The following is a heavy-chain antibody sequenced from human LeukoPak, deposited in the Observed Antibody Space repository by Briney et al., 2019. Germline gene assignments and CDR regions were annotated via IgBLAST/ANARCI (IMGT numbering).Heavy chain of an antibody. V-gene: IGHV3-33*08. CDR1: GFTFSRYW. D-gene: IGHD3-16*01. J-gene: IGHJ4*02. CDR3: ARWGDGKMFDY. CDR2: IWYDGSNK. Sequence: PGGSLRLSCEASGFTFSRYWMSWVRQAPGKGLDWVAVIWYDGSNKYYADSVKGRFTISRDNSKNTVSLQMNSLRAEDTAVYYCARWGDGKMFDYWGQGVLVTVSS.